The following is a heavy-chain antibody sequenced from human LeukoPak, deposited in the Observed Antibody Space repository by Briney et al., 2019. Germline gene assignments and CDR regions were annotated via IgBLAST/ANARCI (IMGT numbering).Heavy chain of an antibody. Sequence: GGSLRLSCAASGFNFISYSMSWVRQAPGKGLEWVSVIRGSGVSTYYADSVEGRFTISRDNSKNTLYLQMNNLRAEDTAIYYCAKRQGSSASCYDYWGQGTLVTVSS. CDR2: IRGSGVST. V-gene: IGHV3-23*01. J-gene: IGHJ4*02. CDR3: AKRQGSSASCYDY. D-gene: IGHD2-2*01. CDR1: GFNFISYS.